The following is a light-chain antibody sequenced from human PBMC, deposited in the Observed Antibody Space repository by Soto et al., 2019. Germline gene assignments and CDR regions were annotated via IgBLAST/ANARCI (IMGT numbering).Light chain of an antibody. CDR1: SGHSSYA. V-gene: IGLV4-69*01. Sequence: VLTQSPSASASLGASVKLICTLSSGHSSYAIAWHQQQPEKGPRYLMKLNSDGSHSKGDGIPDRFSGSSSGAERYLTISSLQSEDEADYYCQTWGTGIQVFGGGTKVTVL. CDR2: LNSDGSH. CDR3: QTWGTGIQV. J-gene: IGLJ2*01.